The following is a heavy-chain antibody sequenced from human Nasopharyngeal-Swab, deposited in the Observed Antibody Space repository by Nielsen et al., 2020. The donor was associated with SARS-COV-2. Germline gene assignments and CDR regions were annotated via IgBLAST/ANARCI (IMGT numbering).Heavy chain of an antibody. Sequence: SVKVSCKSSGCTFSSYGISWFRQAPGQGLEWMGGIIPILPITNYAQKFQDRVTITADKSTSTAYMELSSLRSEDTAAYYCARGGWLRKDYYYSYYYMDVWGKGTTVTVSS. CDR1: GCTFSSYG. CDR3: ARGGWLRKDYYYSYYYMDV. CDR2: IIPILPIT. J-gene: IGHJ6*03. V-gene: IGHV1-69*10. D-gene: IGHD5-24*01.